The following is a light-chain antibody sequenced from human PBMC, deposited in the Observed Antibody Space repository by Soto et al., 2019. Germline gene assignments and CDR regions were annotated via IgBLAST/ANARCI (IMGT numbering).Light chain of an antibody. J-gene: IGLJ1*01. Sequence: QSVLTQPPSVSGSPGQSVTISCTGTSSDVGSYNRVSWYQQPPGTAPKLMIYEVSNRPSGVPDRFSGSKSGNPPSLTISGLQAEDAADYYCSLYTSSSTFYVFGTGTKSPS. CDR2: EVS. CDR1: SSDVGSYNR. V-gene: IGLV2-18*01. CDR3: SLYTSSSTFYV.